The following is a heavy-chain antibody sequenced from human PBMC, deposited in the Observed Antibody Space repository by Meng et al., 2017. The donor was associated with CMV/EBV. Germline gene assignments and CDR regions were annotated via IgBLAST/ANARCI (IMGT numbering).Heavy chain of an antibody. CDR1: GFTFSDYY. CDR2: ISSSSTI. D-gene: IGHD3-22*01. CDR3: ARGITMIVVVIAPNAFDI. Sequence: GGSLRLSCAASGFTFSDYYMNWVRQAPGKGLEWVSSISSSSTIYYADSVKGRFTISRDNAKNSLYLQMNSLRAEDTAVYYCARGITMIVVVIAPNAFDIWGKGQWSPSPQ. J-gene: IGHJ3*02. V-gene: IGHV3-69-1*02.